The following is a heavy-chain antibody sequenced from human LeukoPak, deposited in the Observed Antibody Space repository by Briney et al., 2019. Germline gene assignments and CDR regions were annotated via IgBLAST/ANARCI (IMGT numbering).Heavy chain of an antibody. D-gene: IGHD3-10*01. J-gene: IGHJ4*02. CDR3: ARIGVRSVIGVFDY. CDR2: ISYSGTT. V-gene: IGHV4-39*07. Sequence: SETLSLTCSVSGASISSTSYYWGWIRRPPGKGLEWIGSISYSGTTFYSPSLESRVTISADTSKNQFSLKLSSVTATDTAVYYCARIGVRSVIGVFDYWGQGTLVTVSP. CDR1: GASISSTSYY.